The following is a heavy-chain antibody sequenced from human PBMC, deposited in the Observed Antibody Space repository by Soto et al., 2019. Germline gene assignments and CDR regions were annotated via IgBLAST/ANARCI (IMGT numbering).Heavy chain of an antibody. CDR1: GFTFRSNW. V-gene: IGHV3-7*03. CDR3: ASLEWESSGYADY. J-gene: IGHJ4*02. CDR2: IKRDGSEK. Sequence: PGGSLRLSCAASGFTFRSNWMSWVRQAPGKGLEWVANIKRDGSEKYYVDSVKGRFTISRDNAKNTLYLQMNSLRADDTAVYYCASLEWESSGYADYWGQGTQVTVSS. D-gene: IGHD5-12*01.